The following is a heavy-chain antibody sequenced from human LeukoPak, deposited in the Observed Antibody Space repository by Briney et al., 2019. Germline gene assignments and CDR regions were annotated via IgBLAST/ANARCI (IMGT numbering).Heavy chain of an antibody. CDR3: AKVARPTQILVAVGEWDN. D-gene: IGHD3-16*01. CDR1: GFTFGDYA. V-gene: IGHV3-9*01. CDR2: INWNSNRI. Sequence: GRSLRLSCAASGFTFGDYAMHWVRQAPGKGLEWVSSINWNSNRIGYADSVKGRFTISRDNARNSLYLQMNSLRVEDTALYYCAKVARPTQILVAVGEWDNWGQGTLVTVSS. J-gene: IGHJ4*02.